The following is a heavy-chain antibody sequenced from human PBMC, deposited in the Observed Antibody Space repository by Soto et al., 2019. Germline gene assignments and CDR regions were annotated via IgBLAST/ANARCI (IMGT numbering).Heavy chain of an antibody. CDR3: ARSQGSSTSLEVYYYYYYGMDV. D-gene: IGHD2-2*01. CDR2: IIPIPGTA. J-gene: IGHJ6*02. Sequence: QVQLVQSGAEVKKPGSSVKVSCKASGGTFGSYAISWVRQAPGQGLEWMGGIIPIPGTAYYAQKFQGRVTIAADESTSTAYMELSSLRSEDTAVYYCARSQGSSTSLEVYYYYYYGMDVWGQGTTVTVSS. CDR1: GGTFGSYA. V-gene: IGHV1-69*01.